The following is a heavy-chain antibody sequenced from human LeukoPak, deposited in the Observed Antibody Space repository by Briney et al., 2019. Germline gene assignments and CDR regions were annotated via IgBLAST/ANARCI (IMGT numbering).Heavy chain of an antibody. V-gene: IGHV2-70*04. CDR2: SDWDDDK. Sequence: SGPSLLQPTPTLTLTYTFSGFSLGTSGRRGCWIRQPPEKALEWHTLSDWDDDKFYSTSLKTRLTISKDTSKNQVVLTMTNMDPVDTATYYCARVRCGGDCYPDYWGQGTLVTVSS. D-gene: IGHD2-21*02. CDR3: ARVRCGGDCYPDY. J-gene: IGHJ4*02. CDR1: GFSLGTSGRR.